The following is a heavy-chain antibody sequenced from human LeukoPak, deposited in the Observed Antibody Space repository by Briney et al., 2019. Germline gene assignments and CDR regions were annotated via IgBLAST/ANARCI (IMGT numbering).Heavy chain of an antibody. CDR2: IYHSGST. D-gene: IGHD2-2*01. J-gene: IGHJ5*02. Sequence: PSETLSLTCAVSGYSISSGYYWGWIRQPPGKGLEWIGSIYHSGSTYYNPSLKSRVNISVHTSKNQFSLKLSSVTAADTSVYYCARVWSGYCSSTSCYVAYNWFDPWGQGTLVTVSS. CDR1: GYSISSGYY. CDR3: ARVWSGYCSSTSCYVAYNWFDP. V-gene: IGHV4-38-2*01.